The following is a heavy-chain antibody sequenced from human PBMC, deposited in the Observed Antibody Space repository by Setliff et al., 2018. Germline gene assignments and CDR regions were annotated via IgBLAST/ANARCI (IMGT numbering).Heavy chain of an antibody. CDR1: GYTFTSYG. Sequence: SVKVSCKASGYTFTSYGISWVRQAPGQGLEWMGAIIPVLGMTDYAQKFQGRVTITADESTSTAYMELTSLRSDDAAVYYCARGPSGWSSATSRYYFYMDVWGKGTTVTVSS. CDR3: ARGPSGWSSATSRYYFYMDV. J-gene: IGHJ6*03. D-gene: IGHD6-19*01. V-gene: IGHV1-69*10. CDR2: IIPVLGMT.